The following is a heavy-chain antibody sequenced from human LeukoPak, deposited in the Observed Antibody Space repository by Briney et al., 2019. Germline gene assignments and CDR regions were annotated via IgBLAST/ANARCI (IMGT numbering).Heavy chain of an antibody. J-gene: IGHJ5*02. V-gene: IGHV1-46*01. D-gene: IGHD3-22*01. CDR3: ARGTTMIASPINWFDP. Sequence: GASVKVSCKASGYTFTSYYMHWVRQAPGQGLEWMGIINPSGGSTSYAQKFQGRVTMTRDTSTSTVHMELSSLRSEDTAVYYCARGTTMIASPINWFDPWGQGTLVTVSS. CDR1: GYTFTSYY. CDR2: INPSGGST.